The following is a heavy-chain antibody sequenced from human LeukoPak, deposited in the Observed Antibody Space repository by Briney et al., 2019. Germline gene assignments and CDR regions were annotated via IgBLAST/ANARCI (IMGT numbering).Heavy chain of an antibody. CDR2: ISSGAGTT. J-gene: IGHJ4*02. V-gene: IGHV3-23*01. Sequence: GGSLRLSCAASGFTFSNYAMSWVRQVPGKWLEWVSAISSGAGTTGYADSVKGRFTISRDNSENTLYLQLNSLRAEDTAVYLCVKGFVHPTYYFDYWGQGTLVTVSS. CDR1: GFTFSNYA. D-gene: IGHD3-10*01. CDR3: VKGFVHPTYYFDY.